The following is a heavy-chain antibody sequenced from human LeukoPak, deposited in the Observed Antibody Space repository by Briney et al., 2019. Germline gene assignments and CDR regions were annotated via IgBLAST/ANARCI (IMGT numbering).Heavy chain of an antibody. J-gene: IGHJ4*02. CDR3: ARSVAHVERYYFDY. CDR1: GYSFISYW. Sequence: GESLKISCKGSGYSFISYWIGWVRQMPGKGLEWMGTIYPGDSDTTYSPSFQGQVTISADKSINTAYLQWRSLKASDTAMYYCARSVAHVERYYFDYWGQGTLVSVSS. V-gene: IGHV5-51*01. D-gene: IGHD1-1*01. CDR2: IYPGDSDT.